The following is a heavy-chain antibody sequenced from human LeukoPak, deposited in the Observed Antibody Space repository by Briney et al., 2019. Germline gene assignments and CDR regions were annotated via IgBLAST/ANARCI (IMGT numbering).Heavy chain of an antibody. J-gene: IGHJ6*02. Sequence: SETLSLTCTVSGGSISSGGYYLSWSRQHPGKGLEWIGYIYYSGSTYYNPSLKSRVTISVDTSKNQFSLKLSSVTAADTAVYYCARDRRGLRFLEWLPLYGMDVWGQGTTVTVSS. CDR2: IYYSGST. D-gene: IGHD3-3*01. CDR3: ARDRRGLRFLEWLPLYGMDV. CDR1: GGSISSGGYY. V-gene: IGHV4-31*03.